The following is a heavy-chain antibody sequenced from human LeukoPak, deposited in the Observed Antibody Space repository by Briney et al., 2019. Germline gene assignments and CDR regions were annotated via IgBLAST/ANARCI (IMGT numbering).Heavy chain of an antibody. CDR1: GFTFSSYE. Sequence: GGSLRLSCAACGFTFSSYEMNWVRQAPGKGLEWVSYISSSGSTIYYAGSVKGRFTISRDNAKNSLYLQMNSLRAEDTAVYYCARAPGGSYGPTTDFDYWGQGTLVTVSS. J-gene: IGHJ4*02. CDR3: ARAPGGSYGPTTDFDY. D-gene: IGHD1-26*01. V-gene: IGHV3-48*03. CDR2: ISSSGSTI.